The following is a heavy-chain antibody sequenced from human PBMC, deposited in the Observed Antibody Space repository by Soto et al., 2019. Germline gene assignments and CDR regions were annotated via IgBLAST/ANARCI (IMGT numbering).Heavy chain of an antibody. J-gene: IGHJ4*02. CDR2: IWYDGSNK. CDR3: ARGLGELSSALDY. CDR1: GFTFSSYG. D-gene: IGHD3-16*02. Sequence: QVQLVESGGGVVQPGRSLRLSCAASGFTFSSYGMHWVRQAPGKGLEWVAVIWYDGSNKYYADSVKGRFTISRDNSKNTLYLRMNSLRAEDTAVYYCARGLGELSSALDYWGQGTLVTVSS. V-gene: IGHV3-33*01.